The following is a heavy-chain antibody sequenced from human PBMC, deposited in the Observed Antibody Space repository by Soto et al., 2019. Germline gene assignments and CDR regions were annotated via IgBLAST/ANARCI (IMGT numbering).Heavy chain of an antibody. CDR1: GFKFSTYW. CDR3: AADNTSRHAAFDI. CDR2: IKQDANEM. V-gene: IGHV3-7*01. J-gene: IGHJ3*02. Sequence: HPVGSLRLSCAASGFKFSTYWMSWVRQAPGKGLEWLANIKQDANEMYYVDSVKGRFTISGDSAKNSLFLIMDSLGVEDTAVYYCAADNTSRHAAFDIWGQGTTVIVSS.